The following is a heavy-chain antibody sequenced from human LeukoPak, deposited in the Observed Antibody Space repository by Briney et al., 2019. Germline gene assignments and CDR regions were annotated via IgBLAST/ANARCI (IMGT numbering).Heavy chain of an antibody. CDR1: GGTFSSYA. V-gene: IGHV1-69*01. J-gene: IGHJ4*02. CDR2: IIPIFGTA. CDR3: ARCSTVAYYFDY. D-gene: IGHD2-2*01. Sequence: VKVSCKASGGTFSSYAISWVRQAPGQGLEWMGGIIPIFGTANYAQKFQGRVTITADESTSTAYMELSSLRSEDTAVYYCARCSTVAYYFDYWGQGTLVTVSS.